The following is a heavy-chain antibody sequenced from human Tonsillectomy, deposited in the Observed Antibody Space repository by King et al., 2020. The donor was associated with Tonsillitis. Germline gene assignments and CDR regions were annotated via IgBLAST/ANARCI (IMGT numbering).Heavy chain of an antibody. CDR3: ARSVSGSFDY. CDR1: GGSISSSDHY. Sequence: HLQLQESGPGVVKPSETLSLTCTVSGGSISSSDHYWAWIRQPPGKGLEWIGDMYYSGTIFYNPSLKSRITISGGTSENRFSLKLSSVTAADTAVYFCARSVSGSFDYWGQGALVTVSS. V-gene: IGHV4-39*02. CDR2: MYYSGTI. D-gene: IGHD1-26*01. J-gene: IGHJ4*02.